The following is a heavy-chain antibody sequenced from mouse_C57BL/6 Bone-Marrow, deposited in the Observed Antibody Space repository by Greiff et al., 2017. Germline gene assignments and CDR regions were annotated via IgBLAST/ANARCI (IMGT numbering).Heavy chain of an antibody. CDR2: IYPRSGNT. CDR3: AKNRVYAMDY. CDR1: VYTFTSYG. V-gene: IGHV1-81*01. Sequence: QVQLQQSGAELARPGASVKLSCKASVYTFTSYGISWVKQRTGQGLEWIGEIYPRSGNTYYNEKFKGKATLTADKSSSTAYMELRSLTSEDSAVYFCAKNRVYAMDYWGQGTSVTVSS. J-gene: IGHJ4*01.